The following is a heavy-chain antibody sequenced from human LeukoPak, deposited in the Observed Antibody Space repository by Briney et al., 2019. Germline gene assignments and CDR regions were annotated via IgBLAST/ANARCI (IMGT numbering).Heavy chain of an antibody. V-gene: IGHV3-30*18. CDR3: AKGEWVGATSLVDY. CDR2: ISYDGSNK. Sequence: GGSLRLSCAAPGFTFSSYGMHWDRQAAGKGLEWVAVISYDGSNKYYADSVKGRFTISRDNSKNTLYLQMNSLRAEDTAVYYCAKGEWVGATSLVDYWGQGTLVTVSS. D-gene: IGHD1-26*01. CDR1: GFTFSSYG. J-gene: IGHJ4*02.